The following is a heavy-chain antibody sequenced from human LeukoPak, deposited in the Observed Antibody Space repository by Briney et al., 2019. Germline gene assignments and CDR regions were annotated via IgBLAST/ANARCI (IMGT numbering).Heavy chain of an antibody. CDR1: GYSISSGYY. Sequence: SETLSLTCVVSGYSISSGYYWGWIRQPPGKGLEWIGSIYHSGSTYYNPSLKSRVTISVDTSKNQFSLKLSSVTAADRAVYYCARGSRGVGATTIDYWGQGTLVTVSS. CDR2: IYHSGST. V-gene: IGHV4-38-2*01. D-gene: IGHD1-26*01. J-gene: IGHJ4*02. CDR3: ARGSRGVGATTIDY.